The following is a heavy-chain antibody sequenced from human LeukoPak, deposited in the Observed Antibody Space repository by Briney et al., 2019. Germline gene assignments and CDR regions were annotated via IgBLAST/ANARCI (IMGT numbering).Heavy chain of an antibody. J-gene: IGHJ4*02. CDR1: GGSITSGLYY. CDR2: IYTSGST. V-gene: IGHV4-61*02. Sequence: SGTLSLTCAVSGGSITSGLYYWSWIRQPAGKGLEWIGRIYTSGSTNYNPSLKSRVTISLDSSKNQFSLKLSSVTAADTSVYSCARGNYGTFDYWGQGTLVTVSS. CDR3: ARGNYGTFDY. D-gene: IGHD1-7*01.